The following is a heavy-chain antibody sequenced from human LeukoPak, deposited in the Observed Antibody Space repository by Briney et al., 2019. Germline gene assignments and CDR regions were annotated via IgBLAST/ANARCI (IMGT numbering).Heavy chain of an antibody. CDR3: ARGPLVGGDDAFDI. V-gene: IGHV1-69*05. D-gene: IGHD2-8*02. Sequence: ASVKVSCKASGGSFNRNVINWVRQAPGQGFEWMGGIIPIFGTTNYAQRFQGRVTMTRDTSTSTVYMELSSLRSEDTAVYYCARGPLVGGDDAFDIWGQGTMVTVSS. CDR2: IIPIFGTT. J-gene: IGHJ3*02. CDR1: GGSFNRNV.